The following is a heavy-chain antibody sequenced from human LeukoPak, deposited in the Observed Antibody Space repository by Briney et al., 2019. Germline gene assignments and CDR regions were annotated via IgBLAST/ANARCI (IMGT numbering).Heavy chain of an antibody. CDR1: GGSISSYY. CDR2: IYYSGST. J-gene: IGHJ6*02. D-gene: IGHD3-10*01. V-gene: IGHV4-59*01. Sequence: SETLSLTCTVSGGSISSYYWSWIRQPPGKGLEWIGYIYYSGSTNYNPSLKSRVTISVDTSKNQFSLKLSSVTAADTAVYYCARTQLAYYYYGMDVWGQGTTVTVSS. CDR3: ARTQLAYYYYGMDV.